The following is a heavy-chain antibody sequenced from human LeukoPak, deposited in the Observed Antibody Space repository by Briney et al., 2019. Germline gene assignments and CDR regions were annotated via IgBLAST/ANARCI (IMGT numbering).Heavy chain of an antibody. J-gene: IGHJ4*02. CDR3: ARDGYSGSWAYYFDY. Sequence: PGGSLRLSCAASGFTFSSYAMHWVRQAPGKGLEWVAVISYDGSNKYYADSVKGRFTISRDNSKNTLYLQMNSLRAEDTAVYYCARDGYSGSWAYYFDYWGQGTLVTVSS. CDR1: GFTFSSYA. V-gene: IGHV3-30*04. CDR2: ISYDGSNK. D-gene: IGHD6-13*01.